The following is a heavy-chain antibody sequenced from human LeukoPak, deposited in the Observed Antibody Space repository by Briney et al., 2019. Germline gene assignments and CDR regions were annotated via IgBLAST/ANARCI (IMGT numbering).Heavy chain of an antibody. V-gene: IGHV3-21*01. CDR2: ISSSSSYI. CDR3: ARDGAVLTRNYYFDY. Sequence: GGSLRLSCAASGFTFSSYSMNWVRQAPGKGLEWVSSISSSSSYIYYADSVKGRFTISRDNAKNSLYLQMNSLRAEDTAVYYCARDGAVLTRNYYFDYWGQGTLVTVSS. D-gene: IGHD1-14*01. CDR1: GFTFSSYS. J-gene: IGHJ4*02.